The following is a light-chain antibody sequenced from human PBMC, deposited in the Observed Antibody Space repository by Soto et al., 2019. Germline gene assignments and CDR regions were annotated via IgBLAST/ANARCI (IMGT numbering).Light chain of an antibody. Sequence: DLPMTQSHSSLSASVGDRSTTTCRASQGISTYLNWYQQKPGKAPKVLIYAASSLQSGVPSRFSGSGSETDFTLTISSLQPEDFATYSCQQSNSITWTFGQGTMVDIK. CDR2: AAS. V-gene: IGKV1-39*01. CDR3: QQSNSITWT. J-gene: IGKJ1*01. CDR1: QGISTY.